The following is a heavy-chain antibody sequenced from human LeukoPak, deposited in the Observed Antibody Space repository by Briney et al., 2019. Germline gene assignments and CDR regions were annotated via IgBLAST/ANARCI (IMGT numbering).Heavy chain of an antibody. CDR3: ARWIIPNVDTAIGAFDY. J-gene: IGHJ4*02. CDR2: INPNSGGT. Sequence: ASVKVSCKASGYTFTGSYIHWVRQAPGQGLEWMGWINPNSGGTNYAQKFQGRVTMTRDTSISTAYMELSRLRSDDTAVYYCARWIIPNVDTAIGAFDYWGQGTLVTVSS. D-gene: IGHD5-18*01. V-gene: IGHV1-2*02. CDR1: GYTFTGSY.